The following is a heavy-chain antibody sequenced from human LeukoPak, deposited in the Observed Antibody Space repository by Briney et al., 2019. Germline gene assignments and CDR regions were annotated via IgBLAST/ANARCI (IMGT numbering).Heavy chain of an antibody. J-gene: IGHJ4*02. CDR2: INPNSGGT. CDR3: ARQSSGFFASDF. Sequence: ASVKVSCKASGYTFTGYYMHWVRQAPGQGLEWMGWINPNSGGTNYAQKFQGRVTMTRDPSIDTAYMELSRLRSDDTAVYFCARQSSGFFASDFWGQGTLVTVSS. CDR1: GYTFTGYY. D-gene: IGHD6-25*01. V-gene: IGHV1-2*02.